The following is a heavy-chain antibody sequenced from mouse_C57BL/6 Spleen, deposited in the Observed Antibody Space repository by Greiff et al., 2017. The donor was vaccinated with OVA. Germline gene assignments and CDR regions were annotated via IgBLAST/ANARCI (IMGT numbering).Heavy chain of an antibody. J-gene: IGHJ4*01. CDR2: IDPENGDT. Sequence: EVKLLESGAELVWPGASVKLSCTASGFNIKDDYMHWVKQRPEQGLEWIGWIDPENGDTEYDSKFQGKATIPADTSSNPAYLQRRSLTSEDTAVYYCTPAYYGSSPWAMDVWGPGTSVTVSS. V-gene: IGHV14-4*01. CDR1: GFNIKDDY. D-gene: IGHD1-1*01. CDR3: TPAYYGSSPWAMDV.